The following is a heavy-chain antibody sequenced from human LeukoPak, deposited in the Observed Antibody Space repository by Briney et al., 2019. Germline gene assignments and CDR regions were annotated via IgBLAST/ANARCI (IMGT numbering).Heavy chain of an antibody. CDR2: IKKDGSDK. J-gene: IGHJ4*02. V-gene: IGHV3-7*04. Sequence: GGSLRLSCAASGFTFSSYSMNWVRQAPGKGLEWVASIKKDGSDKYYVDSVKGRFTISRDNAKNSLYLQMNSLRAEDTAVYYCARGVPYSSSWYVGPYFDYWGQGTLVTVSS. CDR3: ARGVPYSSSWYVGPYFDY. CDR1: GFTFSSYS. D-gene: IGHD6-13*01.